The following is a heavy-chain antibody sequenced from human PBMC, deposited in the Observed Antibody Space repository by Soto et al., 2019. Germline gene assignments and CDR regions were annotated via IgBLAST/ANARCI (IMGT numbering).Heavy chain of an antibody. J-gene: IGHJ4*02. Sequence: GSLRLSCAASGFTFSSYAMSWVRQAPGKGLEWVSAISGSGGSTYYADSVKGRFTISRDNSKNTLYLQMNSLRAEDTAVYYCAPDFWSGYTIDYWGQGTLVTVSS. CDR3: APDFWSGYTIDY. CDR2: ISGSGGST. CDR1: GFTFSSYA. V-gene: IGHV3-23*01. D-gene: IGHD3-3*01.